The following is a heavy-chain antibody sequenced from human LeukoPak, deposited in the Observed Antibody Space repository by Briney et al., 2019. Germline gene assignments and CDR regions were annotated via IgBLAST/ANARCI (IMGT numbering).Heavy chain of an antibody. V-gene: IGHV4-34*01. CDR2: INHSGST. D-gene: IGHD2-15*01. J-gene: IGHJ4*02. CDR1: GGSFSDYY. Sequence: SETLSLTCAVYGGSFSDYYWSWIRQPPGKGLEWIGEINHSGSTNYNPSLKSRVTISVDTSKNQFSLKLSSVTAADTAVYYCARNQDIVGPFDYWGQGTLVTVSS. CDR3: ARNQDIVGPFDY.